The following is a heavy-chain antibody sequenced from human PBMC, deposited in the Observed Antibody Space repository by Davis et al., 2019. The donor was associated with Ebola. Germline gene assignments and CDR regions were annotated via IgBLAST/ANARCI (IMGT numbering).Heavy chain of an antibody. Sequence: PSETLSLTCAASGYTFRIYAMSWVRQAPGKGLEWVSALSGSGGLSYYADSVKGRFTISRDNGKNSLYLQMSSLRAEDTAVYYCARDPHYGSGRHYYGMDVWGQGTTVTVSS. J-gene: IGHJ6*02. CDR1: GYTFRIYA. V-gene: IGHV3-23*01. CDR3: ARDPHYGSGRHYYGMDV. CDR2: LSGSGGLS. D-gene: IGHD3-10*01.